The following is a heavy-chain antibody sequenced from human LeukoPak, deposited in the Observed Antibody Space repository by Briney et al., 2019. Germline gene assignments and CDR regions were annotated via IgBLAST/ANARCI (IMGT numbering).Heavy chain of an antibody. V-gene: IGHV3-21*06. CDR3: ARDAGGRTQREGWFDP. CDR1: GFTFSDYS. J-gene: IGHJ5*02. D-gene: IGHD1-1*01. Sequence: GGSLRLSCAASGFTFSDYSMNWVRQAPGKGLEWVASTSSGSSWIYYADSVRGRFTISRDNAKNLLYLQMNSLRVEDTAIYYCARDAGGRTQREGWFDPWGQGTLVTVSS. CDR2: TSSGSSWI.